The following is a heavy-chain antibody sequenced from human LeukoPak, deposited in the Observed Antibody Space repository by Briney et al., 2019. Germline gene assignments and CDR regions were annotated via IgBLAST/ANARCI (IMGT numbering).Heavy chain of an antibody. CDR2: INHSGST. Sequence: KASETLSLTCAVYGGSFSGYYWSWIRQPPGKGLEWIGEINHSGSTNYNPSLKSRVTISVDTSKNQFSLKLSSVTAADTAVYYCARAKPHTYYYGSGSYYYFDYWGQGTLVTVSS. J-gene: IGHJ4*02. CDR1: GGSFSGYY. V-gene: IGHV4-34*01. CDR3: ARAKPHTYYYGSGSYYYFDY. D-gene: IGHD3-10*01.